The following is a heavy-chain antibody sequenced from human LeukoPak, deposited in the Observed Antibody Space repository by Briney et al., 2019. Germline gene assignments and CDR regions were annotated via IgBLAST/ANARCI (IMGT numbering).Heavy chain of an antibody. V-gene: IGHV3-23*01. Sequence: GGSLRLSCAASGFTFSSYAMSWVRQSPGKGLEWVAVISESGGYTYDADSVKGRFAISRDNFKNTLYLQMDSLRMEDTAVYYCARDGATEYNWFDPWGQGTLVTVSS. J-gene: IGHJ5*02. CDR3: ARDGATEYNWFDP. CDR2: ISESGGYT. CDR1: GFTFSSYA. D-gene: IGHD1-26*01.